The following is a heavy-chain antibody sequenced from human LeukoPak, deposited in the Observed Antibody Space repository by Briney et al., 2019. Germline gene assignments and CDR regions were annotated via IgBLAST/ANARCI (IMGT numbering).Heavy chain of an antibody. J-gene: IGHJ4*02. D-gene: IGHD2-15*01. CDR2: ISYSGRI. CDR3: ARGAGWWDY. Sequence: PSETLSLTCTVSGGPISSHYWSWIRQPPGEGLEWIGYISYSGRINYNPSLKSRVTLSLDTSKNQLSLTLTSVTAADTAVYYCARGAGWWDYWGQGTLVTVSS. V-gene: IGHV4-59*11. CDR1: GGPISSHY.